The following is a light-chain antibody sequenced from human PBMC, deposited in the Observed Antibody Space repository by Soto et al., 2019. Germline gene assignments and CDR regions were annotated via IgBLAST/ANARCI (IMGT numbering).Light chain of an antibody. CDR2: GTS. Sequence: EIVCTQSPGTFAWPPRERATLSCRASQSVRSYSLAWYQQKPGQAPRLLMSGTSSRATGIPDRFSGSGSGTDFTLTIGRLEPEDFAVYYCQQYGTSLTTFGQGTRLEI. CDR3: QQYGTSLTT. V-gene: IGKV3-20*01. CDR1: QSVRSYS. J-gene: IGKJ5*01.